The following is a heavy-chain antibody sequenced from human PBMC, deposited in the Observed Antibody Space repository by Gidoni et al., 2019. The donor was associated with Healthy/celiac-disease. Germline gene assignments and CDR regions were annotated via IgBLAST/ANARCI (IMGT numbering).Heavy chain of an antibody. J-gene: IGHJ6*03. CDR2: ISYDGSNK. CDR1: GFTFSSYA. V-gene: IGHV3-30-3*01. CDR3: ARDGGYSYGWQSYYMDV. D-gene: IGHD5-18*01. Sequence: QVQLVESGGGVVQPGGSLRLSCAASGFTFSSYAMHWVRQAPGKGLEWVAVISYDGSNKYYADSVKGRFTISRDNSKNTLYLQMNSLRAEDTAVYYCARDGGYSYGWQSYYMDVWGKGTTVTVSS.